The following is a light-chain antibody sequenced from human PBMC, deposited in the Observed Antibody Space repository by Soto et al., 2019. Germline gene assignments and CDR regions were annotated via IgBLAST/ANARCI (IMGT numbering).Light chain of an antibody. Sequence: AIRMTQSPSSFSASTGDRVSITCRATQDIGTYLAWYQQIPGKDTKILIYDASTLQTGVPSRFSGSGSGTDFTLTISYLQSEDFGTYYCQQFYNYPRTFGQGTKVDIK. J-gene: IGKJ1*01. V-gene: IGKV1-8*01. CDR3: QQFYNYPRT. CDR2: DAS. CDR1: QDIGTY.